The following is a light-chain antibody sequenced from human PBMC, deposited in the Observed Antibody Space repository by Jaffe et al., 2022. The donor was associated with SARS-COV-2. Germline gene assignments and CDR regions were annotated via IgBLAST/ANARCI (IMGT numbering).Light chain of an antibody. Sequence: DIQMTQSPSTLSASVGDRVTITCRASQSISDWLAWYQQKPGKAPKLLIYKASSLESGVPSRFSGSGSGTDFTLTISSLQPDDFATYFCLQYNNSSYTFGQGSKLEIK. J-gene: IGKJ2*01. CDR3: LQYNNSSYT. CDR2: KAS. CDR1: QSISDW. V-gene: IGKV1-5*03.